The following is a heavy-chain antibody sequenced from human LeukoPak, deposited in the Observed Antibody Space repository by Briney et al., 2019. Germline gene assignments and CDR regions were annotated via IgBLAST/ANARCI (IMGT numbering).Heavy chain of an antibody. Sequence: SETLSLTCTVSGYSISSGYYRGWIRQPPGKGLEWIGSIYHSGSTYYNPSLKSRVTISVDTSKNQFSLKLSSVTAADTAVYYCARDWDIVGPYYFDYWGQGTLVTVSS. V-gene: IGHV4-38-2*02. CDR2: IYHSGST. CDR1: GYSISSGYY. D-gene: IGHD5-12*01. J-gene: IGHJ4*02. CDR3: ARDWDIVGPYYFDY.